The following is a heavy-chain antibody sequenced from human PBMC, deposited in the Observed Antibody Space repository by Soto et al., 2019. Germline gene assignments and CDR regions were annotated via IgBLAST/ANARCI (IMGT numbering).Heavy chain of an antibody. D-gene: IGHD3-16*02. CDR3: VRYPRSVGGSYRPDY. J-gene: IGHJ4*02. Sequence: AGGSLRLSCAASGFTFSSYWMHWVRQVPEKGLVWVSRINSDGSITNYADAVKGRFTISRDNVKSTLYLQMNSLRAEDTAVYYCVRYPRSVGGSYRPDYWGQGTLVTVSS. CDR2: INSDGSIT. CDR1: GFTFSSYW. V-gene: IGHV3-74*01.